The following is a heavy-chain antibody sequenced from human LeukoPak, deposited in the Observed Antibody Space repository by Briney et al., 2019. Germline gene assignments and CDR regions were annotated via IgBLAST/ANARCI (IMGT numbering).Heavy chain of an antibody. V-gene: IGHV4-59*08. D-gene: IGHD1-1*01. CDR3: ARAVGVGRGTYFDL. Sequence: SETLSLTCTVSGRSIRSDYWSWIRQPPGKGLEWIGYISYSGSTNYNPSLKSRVTISVDTSKNQFSLKLSSVTAADTAVYSCARAVGVGRGTYFDLWGRGTLVTVSS. CDR2: ISYSGST. J-gene: IGHJ2*01. CDR1: GRSIRSDY.